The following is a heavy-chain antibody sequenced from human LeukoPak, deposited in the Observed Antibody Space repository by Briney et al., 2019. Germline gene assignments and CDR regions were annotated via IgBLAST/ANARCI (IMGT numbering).Heavy chain of an antibody. V-gene: IGHV5-51*01. D-gene: IGHD6-13*01. CDR2: IYPGDSDT. CDR3: SRRDSSSWYY. J-gene: IGHJ4*02. CDR1: GYTFTSYW. Sequence: GESLKISCKGSGYTFTSYWIGWVRQMPGKGLEWMGIIYPGDSDTRYSPSFQGQVTISADKSISTAYLQWSSLKASDTAIYYCSRRDSSSWYYWGQGTLVTVSS.